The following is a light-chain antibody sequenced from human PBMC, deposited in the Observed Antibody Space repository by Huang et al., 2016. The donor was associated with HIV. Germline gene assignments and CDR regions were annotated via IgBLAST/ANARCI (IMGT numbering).Light chain of an antibody. CDR2: WAS. CDR3: QQYYTTPLT. V-gene: IGKV4-1*01. J-gene: IGKJ4*01. CDR1: QSVLYSSYNN. Sequence: DIVMTQSPDSLAVSLGERATINCKSSQSVLYSSYNNIAWYQQKPGQPPKLLIYWASTRESGVPDRFSASGSGTDFTLTISSLQAEDVAVYYCQQYYTTPLTFGGGTKVEIK.